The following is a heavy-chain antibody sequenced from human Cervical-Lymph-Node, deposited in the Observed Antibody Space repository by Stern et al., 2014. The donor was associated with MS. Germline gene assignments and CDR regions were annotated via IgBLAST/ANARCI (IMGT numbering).Heavy chain of an antibody. V-gene: IGHV5-51*01. J-gene: IGHJ4*02. CDR3: ARHVQGFDY. Sequence: VQLGQSGAEVKKPGASLKVSCKLSGYSFTLYYIAWVRQVPGKGLDWMGVIYPYDFDPTDSPTFQGQVTISADKSITTAYLQWSSLRASDTAMYYCARHVQGFDYWGQGTLVTVSS. CDR1: GYSFTLYY. CDR2: IYPYDFDP.